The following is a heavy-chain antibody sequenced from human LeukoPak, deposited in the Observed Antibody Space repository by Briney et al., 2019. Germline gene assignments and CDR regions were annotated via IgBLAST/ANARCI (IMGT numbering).Heavy chain of an antibody. J-gene: IGHJ6*03. CDR2: ISAYNANT. V-gene: IGHV1-18*01. CDR3: ARDSTPYYDRYYMDV. Sequence: GASVKVSCKALGYTFTTYAISWVRQAPGQGLEWMGWISAYNANTNYAQKLQGRVTMTTDTSTGTVYMELRSLRSDDTAVYYCARDSTPYYDRYYMDVWGKGTTVTVSS. D-gene: IGHD3-3*01. CDR1: GYTFTTYA.